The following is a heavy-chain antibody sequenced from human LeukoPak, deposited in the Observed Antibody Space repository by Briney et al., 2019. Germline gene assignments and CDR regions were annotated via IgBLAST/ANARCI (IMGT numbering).Heavy chain of an antibody. CDR2: ISPYNGNT. CDR1: GYTFIRYG. V-gene: IGHV1-18*01. CDR3: ARGQKYTSGYRVTELGSRYSDY. J-gene: IGHJ4*02. D-gene: IGHD5-18*01. Sequence: ASVKVSCKTSGYTFIRYGITWVRQAPGQGLEWMAWISPYNGNTKYVQNLQGRLTITTDTSTSTAYMELRSLTSDDTAVYYCARGQKYTSGYRVTELGSRYSDYWGQGARVTVSP.